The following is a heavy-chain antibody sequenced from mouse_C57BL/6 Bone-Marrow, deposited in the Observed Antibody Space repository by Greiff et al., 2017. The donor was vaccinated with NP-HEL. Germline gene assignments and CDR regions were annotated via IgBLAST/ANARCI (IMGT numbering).Heavy chain of an antibody. CDR1: GFSLTSYA. CDR2: IWTGGGT. D-gene: IGHD2-5*01. J-gene: IGHJ2*01. Sequence: VKLMESGPGLVAPSQSLSISCTVSGFSLTSYAISWVRQPPGKGLEWLGVIWTGGGTNYTSALKSRLSISKDNSKSQVFLKMNSLQTDDTARYYCARGYSKGLYYFDYWGQGTTLTVSS. V-gene: IGHV2-9-1*01. CDR3: ARGYSKGLYYFDY.